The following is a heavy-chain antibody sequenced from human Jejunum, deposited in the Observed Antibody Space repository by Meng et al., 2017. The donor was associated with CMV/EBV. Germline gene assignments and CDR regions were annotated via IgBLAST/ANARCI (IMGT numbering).Heavy chain of an antibody. CDR1: GGSISRSSYY. Sequence: CTVSGGSISRSSYYWGWLRQPPGKGLEWIGSLYYSGSTYYNPSLKSRVTISVDTSKNQFSLKLSSVTAADTAVYYCARYVVFNWFDPWGQGTLVTVSS. J-gene: IGHJ5*02. CDR3: ARYVVFNWFDP. V-gene: IGHV4-39*01. D-gene: IGHD3-22*01. CDR2: LYYSGST.